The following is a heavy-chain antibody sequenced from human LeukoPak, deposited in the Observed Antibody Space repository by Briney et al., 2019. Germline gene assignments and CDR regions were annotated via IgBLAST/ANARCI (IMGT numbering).Heavy chain of an antibody. J-gene: IGHJ6*02. CDR1: GFIVSNNY. D-gene: IGHD1-26*01. CDR3: ATRGRSGYYYGMDV. V-gene: IGHV3-66*01. Sequence: PGGSLRLSCAASGFIVSNNYMSWARQAPGKGLEWVSIISTRGTTYYADSVKGRFTISRDNSQNTLYLQMNSLRAEDTAVYYCATRGRSGYYYGMDVWGQGTTATVSS. CDR2: ISTRGTT.